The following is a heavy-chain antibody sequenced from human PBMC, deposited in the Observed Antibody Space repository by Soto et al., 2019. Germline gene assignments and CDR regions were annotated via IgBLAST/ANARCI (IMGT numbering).Heavy chain of an antibody. Sequence: QVQLVQSGAEVKKPGASVKVSCKASGYTFTSYDINWVRQATGQGLEWMGWMNPNSGNTGYAQKFQRRVTMTRNTSISTAYMELSSLRSEDTAVYYCEGAHSYDYYYYGMDVWGQGTTVTVSS. CDR1: GYTFTSYD. J-gene: IGHJ6*02. CDR2: MNPNSGNT. V-gene: IGHV1-8*01. D-gene: IGHD5-18*01. CDR3: EGAHSYDYYYYGMDV.